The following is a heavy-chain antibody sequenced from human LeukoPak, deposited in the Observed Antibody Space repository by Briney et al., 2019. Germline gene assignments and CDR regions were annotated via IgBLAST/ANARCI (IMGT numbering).Heavy chain of an antibody. D-gene: IGHD3-10*01. CDR1: GFTISDTY. CDR3: ARGGGSENQYAPWYFDY. Sequence: GGSLRLSCAASGFTISDTYMTWVRQAPGKGLEWVSIFYRGDDRHYADSVKGRFTISRDNSKNTLSLQMNTLRVEDTAVYYCARGGGSENQYAPWYFDYWGQGAQVTVSA. CDR2: FYRGDDR. V-gene: IGHV3-53*01. J-gene: IGHJ4*02.